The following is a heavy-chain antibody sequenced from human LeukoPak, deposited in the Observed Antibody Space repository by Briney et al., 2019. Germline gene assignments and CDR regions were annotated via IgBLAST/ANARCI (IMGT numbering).Heavy chain of an antibody. CDR1: GGSISSSSYY. Sequence: SETLSLTCTVSGGSISSSSYYWGWIRQPPGKGLEWIGSIYYSGSTYYNPSLKSRVTISVDTSKNQFSLKLSSVTAADTAVYYCARGVRSGYYFSWGQGTLVTVSS. CDR2: IYYSGST. V-gene: IGHV4-39*07. J-gene: IGHJ5*02. D-gene: IGHD3-22*01. CDR3: ARGVRSGYYFS.